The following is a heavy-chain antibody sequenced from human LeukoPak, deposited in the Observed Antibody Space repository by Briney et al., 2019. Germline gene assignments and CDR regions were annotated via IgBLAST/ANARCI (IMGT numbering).Heavy chain of an antibody. J-gene: IGHJ4*02. CDR2: INPSGGST. CDR3: ARHLAAGDY. V-gene: IGHV1-46*01. Sequence: ASVKVSCKASGYTFTSYYMHRVRQAPGQGLEWMGIINPSGGSTNYAQKFQDRVTITRDTSTTTVYMELSSLRSEDTAIYYCARHLAAGDYWGQGTLVTVSS. CDR1: GYTFTSYY. D-gene: IGHD6-19*01.